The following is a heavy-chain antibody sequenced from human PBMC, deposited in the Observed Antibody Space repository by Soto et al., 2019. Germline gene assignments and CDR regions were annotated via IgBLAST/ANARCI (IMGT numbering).Heavy chain of an antibody. CDR2: IYPGDSDT. J-gene: IGHJ6*02. Sequence: GGSLKISCKGSGYSFTSYWIGWVRQMPGKGLEWMGIIYPGDSDTRYSPSFQGRVTISADKSISTAYLQWSSLKASDTAMYYCARRTYGDYVGYGMDVWGQGTTVTVSS. V-gene: IGHV5-51*01. CDR3: ARRTYGDYVGYGMDV. D-gene: IGHD4-17*01. CDR1: GYSFTSYW.